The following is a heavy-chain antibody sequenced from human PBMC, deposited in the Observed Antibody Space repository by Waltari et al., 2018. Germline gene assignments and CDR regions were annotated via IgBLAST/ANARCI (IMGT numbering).Heavy chain of an antibody. J-gene: IGHJ4*02. V-gene: IGHV1-69*05. Sequence: QVQLVQSGAAVKKPGSSVQVSCKASGGTFSRYAISWVRQAPGQGLEWMGGIIPIFGTATYAQKFQGRVTITTDESTSTAYMELSSLRSEDTAVYYCASRYCGGDCYLYYFDYWGQGTLVTVSS. CDR3: ASRYCGGDCYLYYFDY. CDR2: IIPIFGTA. CDR1: GGTFSRYA. D-gene: IGHD2-21*01.